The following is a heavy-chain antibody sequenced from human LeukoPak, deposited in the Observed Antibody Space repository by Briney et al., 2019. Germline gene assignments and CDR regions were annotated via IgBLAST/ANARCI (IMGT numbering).Heavy chain of an antibody. Sequence: GGSLRLSCAASGFTFSSDDMNWVRQAPGKGLEWVSGISGNGYSTWYADSVKGRFTISRDNSKNTLYLQMNNLRFEDTAVYYCTKDWAGFDNWGQGTLVTVSS. D-gene: IGHD3-16*01. CDR3: TKDWAGFDN. V-gene: IGHV3-23*01. CDR2: ISGNGYST. CDR1: GFTFSSDD. J-gene: IGHJ4*02.